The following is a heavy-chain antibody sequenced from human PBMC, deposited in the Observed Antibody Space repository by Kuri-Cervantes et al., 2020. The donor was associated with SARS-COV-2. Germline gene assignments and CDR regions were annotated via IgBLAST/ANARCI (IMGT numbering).Heavy chain of an antibody. V-gene: IGHV4-39*07. CDR3: ARAFNWHYYFDS. D-gene: IGHD1-7*01. J-gene: IGHJ4*02. Sequence: SETLSLTCTVSGASISSSTYYWGWIRQSPGKGLEWLGSIYESGDTYYSSSLKSRLSLSVDTSKNQFSLRLASMTAADTAVYYCARAFNWHYYFDSWGQGMLVTVSS. CDR1: GASISSSTYY. CDR2: IYESGDT.